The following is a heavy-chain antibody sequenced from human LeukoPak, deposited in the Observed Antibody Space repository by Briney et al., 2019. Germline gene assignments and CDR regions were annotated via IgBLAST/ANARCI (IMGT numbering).Heavy chain of an antibody. CDR2: IYYSGNT. J-gene: IGHJ5*02. CDR1: GGSISSGDHY. V-gene: IGHV4-31*03. CDR3: ARVHDCDDYDRGLWFDP. Sequence: SETLSLTCTVSGGSISSGDHYWTWIRQLPGKGLEWIGHIYYSGNTYYNPSFKSRITFSIDTSKNQFSLKLSSVTAADTAVYYCARVHDCDDYDRGLWFDPWGQGTLVTVSS. D-gene: IGHD4-17*01.